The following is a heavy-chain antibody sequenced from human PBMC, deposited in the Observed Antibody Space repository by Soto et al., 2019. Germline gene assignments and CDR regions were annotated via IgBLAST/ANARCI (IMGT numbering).Heavy chain of an antibody. CDR2: IIPIFGTA. CDR1: GGTFSSYA. V-gene: IGHV1-69*13. Sequence: SVKVSGKASGGTFSSYAISWVRQAPGQGLEWMGGIIPIFGTANYAQKFQGRVTITADESTSTAYMELSSLRSEDTAVYYCASPRYSGYDSYYYYGMDVWGQGTTVTVSS. D-gene: IGHD5-12*01. J-gene: IGHJ6*02. CDR3: ASPRYSGYDSYYYYGMDV.